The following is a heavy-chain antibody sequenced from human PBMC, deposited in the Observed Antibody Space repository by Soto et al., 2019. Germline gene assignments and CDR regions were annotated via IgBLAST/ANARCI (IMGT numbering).Heavy chain of an antibody. CDR1: GFTFSSYG. CDR3: AKVLRFLEWFPHYGVDV. J-gene: IGHJ6*02. D-gene: IGHD3-3*01. Sequence: HPGGSLRLSCAASGFTFSSYGMHWVRQAPGKGLEWVAVISYDGSNKYYADSVKGRFTISRDNSKNTLYLQMNSLRAEDTAVYYCAKVLRFLEWFPHYGVDVWGQGTTVTVSS. CDR2: ISYDGSNK. V-gene: IGHV3-30*18.